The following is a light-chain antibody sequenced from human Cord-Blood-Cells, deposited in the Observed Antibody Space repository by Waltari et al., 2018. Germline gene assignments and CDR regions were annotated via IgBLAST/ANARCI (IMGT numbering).Light chain of an antibody. J-gene: IGKJ5*01. Sequence: EIVLTQSPRTLSLSPGERATPSCRASQSVSSSYLAWYQQKPGQAPRLLIYGASSRATGIPDRFRGSVSGTYFTHTISRLEPEDFAVDYCQQYGSSPPITFGQGTRLEIK. V-gene: IGKV3-20*01. CDR3: QQYGSSPPIT. CDR1: QSVSSSY. CDR2: GAS.